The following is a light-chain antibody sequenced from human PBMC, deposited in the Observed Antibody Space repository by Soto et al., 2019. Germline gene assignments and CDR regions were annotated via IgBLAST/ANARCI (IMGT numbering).Light chain of an antibody. CDR3: ATWDASLSGRV. V-gene: IGLV1-47*02. CDR1: TSNIGSNF. J-gene: IGLJ3*02. Sequence: QLVLTQPPSASGTPGQRVTISCSGSTSNIGSNFVFWYQQLPGTAPKLLIYSDSQRPSGVPDRVSGSKSGTSASLAISGLRSEDEADHYCATWDASLSGRVFGGGTKLTVL. CDR2: SDS.